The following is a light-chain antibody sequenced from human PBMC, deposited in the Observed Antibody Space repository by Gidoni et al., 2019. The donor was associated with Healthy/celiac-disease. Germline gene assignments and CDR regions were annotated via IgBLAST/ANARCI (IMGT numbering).Light chain of an antibody. J-gene: IGKJ1*01. CDR3: QQSYSTPRT. Sequence: DIQMTQSPSSLSASVGDRVTITCRASQSISSYLNWYQQKPGKAPRRLIYAASSLQSGVPSRFSGSGSGTDFTLTISSRQPEDFATYYCQQSYSTPRTLGQGTKVEIK. V-gene: IGKV1-39*01. CDR1: QSISSY. CDR2: AAS.